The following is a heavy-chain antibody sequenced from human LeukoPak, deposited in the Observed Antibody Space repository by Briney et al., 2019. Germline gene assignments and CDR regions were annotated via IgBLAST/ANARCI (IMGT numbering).Heavy chain of an antibody. D-gene: IGHD3-9*01. CDR1: GFTFSSAW. J-gene: IGHJ6*02. Sequence: GGSLRLSCAASGFTFSSAWMSWVRQAPGKGLEWVGRIKSKTDGGTTDSAAPVNGRFTISRDDSKNTLYLQMNSLKTEDTAVYYCSAHYDILTGLSGYYYGMDVWGQGTTVTVSS. V-gene: IGHV3-15*01. CDR3: SAHYDILTGLSGYYYGMDV. CDR2: IKSKTDGGTT.